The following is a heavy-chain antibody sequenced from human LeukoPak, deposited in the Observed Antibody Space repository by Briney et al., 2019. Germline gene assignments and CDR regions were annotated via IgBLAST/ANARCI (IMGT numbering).Heavy chain of an antibody. Sequence: GGSLRLSCAASGFTFFIYGMTWVRQAPGKGLEWVSTISGTGDNTYYADSVKGRFTISRDNSKNMLFLQMNSLRAEGTAVYYCARGGAGAYFFDYWGQGTLVTVSS. CDR1: GFTFFIYG. CDR2: ISGTGDNT. V-gene: IGHV3-23*01. J-gene: IGHJ4*02. D-gene: IGHD1-26*01. CDR3: ARGGAGAYFFDY.